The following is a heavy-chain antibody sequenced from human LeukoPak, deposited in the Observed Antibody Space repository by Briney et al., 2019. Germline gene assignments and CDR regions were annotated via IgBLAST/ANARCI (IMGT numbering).Heavy chain of an antibody. V-gene: IGHV7-4-1*02. CDR1: GYTFTSYA. J-gene: IGHJ4*02. Sequence: ASVKVSCMASGYTFTSYAMNWVRHAPGQGLEWMGWISTNTGNPTYDQCFTGRFVFTFATSVSTAYLKISSLKAEDTAVYYCARVSPWIQLWSRGFDYWGQGTLVTVSS. CDR2: ISTNTGNP. D-gene: IGHD5-18*01. CDR3: ARVSPWIQLWSRGFDY.